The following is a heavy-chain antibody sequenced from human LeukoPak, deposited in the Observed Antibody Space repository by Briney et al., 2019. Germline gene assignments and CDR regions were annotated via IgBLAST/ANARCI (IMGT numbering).Heavy chain of an antibody. Sequence: GGSLRLSCAASGFTVSSNYMSWVRQAPGKGLEWVSVIYSGGSTYYADSVKGRFTISRDNSKNTLYLQMNSLRAEDTAVYYCARSLLGKLNFDIWGQGTMVTVSS. D-gene: IGHD1-26*01. CDR1: GFTVSSNY. J-gene: IGHJ3*02. CDR2: IYSGGST. V-gene: IGHV3-66*01. CDR3: ARSLLGKLNFDI.